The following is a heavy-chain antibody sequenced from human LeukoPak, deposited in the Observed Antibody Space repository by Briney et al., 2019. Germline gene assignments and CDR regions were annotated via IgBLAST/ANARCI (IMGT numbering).Heavy chain of an antibody. V-gene: IGHV4-59*01. CDR2: IYYSGST. J-gene: IGHJ6*03. D-gene: IGHD3-10*01. CDR3: ARGVYGSGSYDRGYSYYYYMDV. CDR1: GGSISSYY. Sequence: PSETLSLTCTVSGGSISSYYWSWIRQPPGKGLEWIGYIYYSGSTNYNPSLKSRVTISVDTSKNQFSLKLSSVTAADTAVYYCARGVYGSGSYDRGYSYYYYMDVWGKGTTVTVSS.